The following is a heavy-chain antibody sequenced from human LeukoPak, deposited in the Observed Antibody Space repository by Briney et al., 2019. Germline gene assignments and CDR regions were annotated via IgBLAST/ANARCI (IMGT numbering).Heavy chain of an antibody. D-gene: IGHD2-15*01. CDR2: ISSSSGYI. Sequence: GGSLRLSCAASGFTFSSYSMNWVRQAPGKGLEWVSSISSSSGYIYYADSVKGRFTISRDNAKNSLYLQMNSLRAEDTAVYYCARVDNGYCSGGSCYGSDYWGQGTLVTVSS. CDR1: GFTFSSYS. V-gene: IGHV3-21*01. J-gene: IGHJ4*02. CDR3: ARVDNGYCSGGSCYGSDY.